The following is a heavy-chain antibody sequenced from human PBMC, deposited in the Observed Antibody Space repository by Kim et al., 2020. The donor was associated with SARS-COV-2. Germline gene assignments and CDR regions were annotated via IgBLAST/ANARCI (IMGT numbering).Heavy chain of an antibody. V-gene: IGHV3-21*01. CDR1: GFTFSSYS. CDR3: ARGGIMITFGGGKKDGMDV. J-gene: IGHJ6*02. CDR2: ISSSSSYI. D-gene: IGHD3-16*01. Sequence: GGSLRLSCAASGFTFSSYSMNWVRQAPGKGLEWVSSISSSSSYIYYADSVKGRFTISRDNAKNSLYLQMNSLRAEDTAVYYCARGGIMITFGGGKKDGMDVWGQGTTVTVSS.